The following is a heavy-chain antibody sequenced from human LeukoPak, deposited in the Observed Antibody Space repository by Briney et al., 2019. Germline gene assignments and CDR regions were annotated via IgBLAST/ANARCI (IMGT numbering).Heavy chain of an antibody. CDR3: ARDYGESLTYYYDSSGYYYFDY. Sequence: GGSLRLSCAASGFTFSSYAMSWVRQAPGKGLEWVSGISWNSGSIGYADSVKGRFTISRDNAKNSLYLQMNSLRAEDTAVYYCARDYGESLTYYYDSSGYYYFDYWGQGTLVTVSS. V-gene: IGHV3-9*01. CDR2: ISWNSGSI. CDR1: GFTFSSYA. D-gene: IGHD3-22*01. J-gene: IGHJ4*02.